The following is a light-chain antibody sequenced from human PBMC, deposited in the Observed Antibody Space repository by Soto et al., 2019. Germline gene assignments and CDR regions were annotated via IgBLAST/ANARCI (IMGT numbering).Light chain of an antibody. J-gene: IGKJ1*01. V-gene: IGKV3-20*01. CDR1: QRLRRGD. Sequence: PGERATLSCRASQRLRRGDLACYQQIPGQAPGLLIYGASSRATGIPDGFSGSGSGTDFNLTVSRLAPEDFAVYYCHQYGTSPRTFGQGTKVEIK. CDR3: HQYGTSPRT. CDR2: GAS.